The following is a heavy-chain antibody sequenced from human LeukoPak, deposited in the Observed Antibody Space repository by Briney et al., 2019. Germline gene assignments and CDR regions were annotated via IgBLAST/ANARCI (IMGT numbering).Heavy chain of an antibody. V-gene: IGHV1-2*02. CDR2: INPNSGDT. Sequence: ASVKVSCKASGYTITGYYIHWVRQAPGQGLEWMGWINPNSGDTNYAQKFQGRVTMTRDTSINTAFIELSGLRSDDTAVYYCARDRHWNQGNFDYWGQGTLVTVSS. D-gene: IGHD1-1*01. J-gene: IGHJ4*02. CDR1: GYTITGYY. CDR3: ARDRHWNQGNFDY.